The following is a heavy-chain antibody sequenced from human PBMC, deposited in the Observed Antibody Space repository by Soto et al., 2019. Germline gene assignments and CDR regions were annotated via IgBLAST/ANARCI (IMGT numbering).Heavy chain of an antibody. CDR3: TRLETDD. Sequence: ASVKVFCKASGYTFTTYTMHWVRQAPGQRLEWMGCINGGNGNTKYSQKFQGRVNFTRDTFASTAYMELSSLRSEDTAVSYGTRLETDDWGQGTLGTAPQ. V-gene: IGHV1-3*01. CDR1: GYTFTTYT. CDR2: INGGNGNT. J-gene: IGHJ4*02.